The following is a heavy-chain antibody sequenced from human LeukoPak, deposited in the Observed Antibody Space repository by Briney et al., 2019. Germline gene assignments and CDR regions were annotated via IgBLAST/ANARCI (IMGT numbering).Heavy chain of an antibody. J-gene: IGHJ4*02. V-gene: IGHV4-39*01. CDR2: IYYSGST. D-gene: IGHD5-12*01. CDR1: GGSISSSSYY. CDR3: ASLYSGYALGDY. Sequence: SETLSLTCTVSGGSISSSSYYWGWLRQPPGKGLEWIVSIYYSGSTYYNPSLKSRVTIPVDTSKNQFSLKLSSVTAADTAVYYCASLYSGYALGDYWGQGTLVTVSS.